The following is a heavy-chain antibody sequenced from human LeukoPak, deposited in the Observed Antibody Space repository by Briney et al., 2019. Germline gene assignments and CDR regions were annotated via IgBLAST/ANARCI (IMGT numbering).Heavy chain of an antibody. CDR1: GYDFSIYT. Sequence: ASVKVSCKPSGYDFSIYTLNWVRQVPGQGPEWMGWMNTNTGKAMYAQDFRGRFVFSFDSSVSTAYLEITSLKAADTAVYYCAREEGGLDVWGQGTTVIVSS. CDR2: MNTNTGKA. V-gene: IGHV7-4-1*02. J-gene: IGHJ6*02. CDR3: AREEGGLDV.